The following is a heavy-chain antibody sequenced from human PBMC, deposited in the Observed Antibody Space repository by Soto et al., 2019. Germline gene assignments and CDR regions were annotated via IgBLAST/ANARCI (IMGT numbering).Heavy chain of an antibody. Sequence: SETLSLTCAVYGGSFSGNYWSWFRQPPGKGLEWIGEIHHSGSTKYSPSLKSRVTISVDTSKNQFSLRLSSVTAAETAVYYCARHSYYSNPLRFDPWGQGTLVTVSS. CDR1: GGSFSGNY. D-gene: IGHD4-4*01. V-gene: IGHV4-34*01. CDR3: ARHSYYSNPLRFDP. J-gene: IGHJ5*02. CDR2: IHHSGST.